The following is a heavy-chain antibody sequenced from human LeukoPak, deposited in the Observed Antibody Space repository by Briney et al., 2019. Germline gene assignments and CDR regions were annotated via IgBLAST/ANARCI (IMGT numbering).Heavy chain of an antibody. J-gene: IGHJ5*02. CDR3: ARDWDYIVVVPAAMYSWFDP. V-gene: IGHV3-21*01. CDR2: ISSSSSYI. D-gene: IGHD2-2*01. CDR1: GFTFSSYS. Sequence: GGSLRLSCAASGFTFSSYSMNWVRQAPGKGLEWVSSISSSSSYIYYADSVKGRFTISRDNAKNSLYLQMNSLRAEDTAVYYCARDWDYIVVVPAAMYSWFDPWGQGTLVTVSS.